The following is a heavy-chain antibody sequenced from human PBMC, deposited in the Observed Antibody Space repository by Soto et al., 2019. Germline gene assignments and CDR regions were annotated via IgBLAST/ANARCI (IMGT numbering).Heavy chain of an antibody. CDR2: IIPILGIA. J-gene: IGHJ6*02. CDR1: GGTFSSYT. D-gene: IGHD6-13*01. CDR3: ARDYAAAGTDYYGMDV. Sequence: ASVKLSCKASGGTFSSYTISWVRQAPGQGLEWMGRIIPILGIANYAQKFQGRVTITADKSTSTAYMELSSLRSEDTAVYYCARDYAAAGTDYYGMDVWGQGTTVTVSS. V-gene: IGHV1-69*04.